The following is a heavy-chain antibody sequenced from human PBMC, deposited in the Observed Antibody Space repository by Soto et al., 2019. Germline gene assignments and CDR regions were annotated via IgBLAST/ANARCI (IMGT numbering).Heavy chain of an antibody. CDR1: GDTFANFG. V-gene: IGHV1-18*01. CDR2: IATYNNNK. Sequence: HLVQSGPEVKRPGASITVSCKTSGDTFANFGLSWVRQAPGQGLEWMGWIATYNNNKNYAQKFQGRLTLTTDTTPSTAYMELESLGYDDPAVYYCARVVRGVVNWFDPWGQGTLVTVSS. D-gene: IGHD3-10*01. CDR3: ARVVRGVVNWFDP. J-gene: IGHJ5*02.